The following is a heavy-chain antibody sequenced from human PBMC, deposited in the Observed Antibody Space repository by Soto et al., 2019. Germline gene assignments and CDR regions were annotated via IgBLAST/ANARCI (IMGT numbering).Heavy chain of an antibody. CDR3: ARVAFALGNWHPYFEY. CDR1: GYTFTGYY. CDR2: INPNSGGT. Sequence: GASVKVSCKASGYTFTGYYMHWVRQAPVQGLEWMGWINPNSGGTNYAQKFQGWVTMTRETSISTAYMELSRLRSDDTAVYYCARVAFALGNWHPYFEYWGHGTLVTVSS. D-gene: IGHD1-1*01. J-gene: IGHJ4*01. V-gene: IGHV1-2*04.